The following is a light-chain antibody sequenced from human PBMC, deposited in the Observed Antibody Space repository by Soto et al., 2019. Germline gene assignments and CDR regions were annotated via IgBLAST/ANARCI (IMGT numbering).Light chain of an antibody. CDR2: GTS. CDR1: QSISSN. CDR3: QQYNNWPPFT. Sequence: EIVMTQSPATLSVSPGERATLSCRASQSISSNLAWYQQKPGQAPRLLIYGTSTRASGIPARFSGSGSGTEFTLTISSLQSEDFAVYYCQQYNNWPPFTLGGGTKV. V-gene: IGKV3-15*01. J-gene: IGKJ4*01.